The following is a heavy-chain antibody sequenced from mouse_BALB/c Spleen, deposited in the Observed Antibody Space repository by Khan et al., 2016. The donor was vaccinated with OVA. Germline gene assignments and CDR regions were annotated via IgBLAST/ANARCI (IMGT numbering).Heavy chain of an antibody. CDR1: GFTFSTYG. V-gene: IGHV5-6*01. CDR2: VSTGGSYT. D-gene: IGHD1-1*01. CDR3: TRLAYYYDSEGFAY. Sequence: EVELVESGGDLVKPGGSLKLSCAASGFTFSTYGMSWVRQAPDKRLEWVATVSTGGSYTYYPDSVKGRFTISRDNAKNTLDLQMSGLMSEDTAMFYCTRLAYYYDSEGFAYWGQGTLVTVSA. J-gene: IGHJ3*01.